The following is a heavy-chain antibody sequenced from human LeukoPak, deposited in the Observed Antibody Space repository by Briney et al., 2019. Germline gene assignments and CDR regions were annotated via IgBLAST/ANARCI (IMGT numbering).Heavy chain of an antibody. J-gene: IGHJ4*02. D-gene: IGHD3-3*01. V-gene: IGHV1-3*01. CDR1: GYTFTSYA. CDR3: ARVSYDFWSGYGIYYFDY. CDR2: INAGNGNT. Sequence: GASVKVSCKASGYTFTSYAMHWVRQAPGQRLEWMGWINAGNGNTKYSQKFQGRVTITRDTSASTAYMELSSLRSEDTAVYYCARVSYDFWSGYGIYYFDYWGQGTLVTVSS.